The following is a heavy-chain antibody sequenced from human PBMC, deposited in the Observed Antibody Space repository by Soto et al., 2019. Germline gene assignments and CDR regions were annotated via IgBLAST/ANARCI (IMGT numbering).Heavy chain of an antibody. Sequence: GGSLRLSCAASGFTFSSFGMHWVRQAPGTGLAWVAVISFDGSNKYYADYVKGRFTISRDNSKNTLSLQMNSLKAEDTAGYYCAKDTSKYSNNWPAYYGLDVWGQGTTVTVSS. J-gene: IGHJ6*02. CDR2: ISFDGSNK. V-gene: IGHV3-30*18. CDR1: GFTFSSFG. D-gene: IGHD1-1*01. CDR3: AKDTSKYSNNWPAYYGLDV.